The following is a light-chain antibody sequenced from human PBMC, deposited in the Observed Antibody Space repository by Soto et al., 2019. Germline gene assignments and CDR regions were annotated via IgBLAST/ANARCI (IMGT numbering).Light chain of an antibody. CDR2: GAF. CDR1: QSVSSD. CDR3: QQYNNWRT. J-gene: IGKJ1*01. V-gene: IGKV3-15*01. Sequence: EIVMTQSPATLSVSPGERATLSCRASQSVSSDLAWYRQKPGQAPRLLIHGAFIRATGVPARFSGSGSGTEFTLTITSLQSEDSAVYFCQQYNNWRTFGQGTKVEIK.